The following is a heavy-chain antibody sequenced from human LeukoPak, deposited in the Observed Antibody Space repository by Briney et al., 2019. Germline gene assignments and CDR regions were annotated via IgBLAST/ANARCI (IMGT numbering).Heavy chain of an antibody. V-gene: IGHV4-34*01. D-gene: IGHD3-22*01. CDR3: ASGNRYYYDSSGYSPSFDY. J-gene: IGHJ4*02. CDR1: GGSISSYY. CDR2: INHSGST. Sequence: PSETLSLTCTASGGSISSYYWSWIRQPPGKGLEWMGEINHSGSTNYNPSLKSRVTISVDTSKNQFSLKLSSGTAADTAVYYCASGNRYYYDSSGYSPSFDYWGQGTLVTVSS.